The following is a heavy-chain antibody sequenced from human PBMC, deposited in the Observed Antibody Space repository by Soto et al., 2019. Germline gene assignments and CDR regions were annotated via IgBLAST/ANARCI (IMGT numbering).Heavy chain of an antibody. V-gene: IGHV4-34*01. D-gene: IGHD2-15*01. CDR3: ARGWTATPPDY. J-gene: IGHJ4*02. CDR2: INHSGST. Sequence: QVQLQQWGAGLLKPSETLSLTCAVYGGSFSGYYWSWIRQPPGKGLEWIGEINHSGSTNYNPSLKSRVTLSVDTSKNQFSLKLSSVTAADTAVYSCARGWTATPPDYWGQGTLVTVSS. CDR1: GGSFSGYY.